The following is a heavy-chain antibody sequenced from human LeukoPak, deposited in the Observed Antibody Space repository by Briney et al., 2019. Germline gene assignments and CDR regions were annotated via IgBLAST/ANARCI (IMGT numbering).Heavy chain of an antibody. J-gene: IGHJ5*02. CDR1: GYTFTSYG. V-gene: IGHV1-18*01. Sequence: ASVKVSCKASGYTFTSYGISWVRQAPGQGLEWMGWISAYNGNTNYAQKLQGRVTMTTDTSTSTAYMELRSLRSDDTAVYYCARREYSSSWYWFDPWGQGTLVTVSS. CDR2: ISAYNGNT. CDR3: ARREYSSSWYWFDP. D-gene: IGHD6-13*01.